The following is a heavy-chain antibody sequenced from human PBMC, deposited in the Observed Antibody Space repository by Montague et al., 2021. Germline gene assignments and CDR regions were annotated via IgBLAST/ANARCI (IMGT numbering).Heavy chain of an antibody. CDR2: FYSGGNT. Sequence: SETLSLTCTVSGGSISSTNHYWDWIRQPPGKGLEWIGTFYSGGNTYYNPALKSRVSISADTSNNRFSLKLHSVTAADTAVYFCARARITGTTTPLDYWGQGTLVIVSS. D-gene: IGHD1/OR15-1a*01. V-gene: IGHV4-39*01. CDR3: ARARITGTTTPLDY. CDR1: GGSISSTNHY. J-gene: IGHJ4*02.